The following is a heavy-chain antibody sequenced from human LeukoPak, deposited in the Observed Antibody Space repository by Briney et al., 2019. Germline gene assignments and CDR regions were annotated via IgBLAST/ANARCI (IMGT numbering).Heavy chain of an antibody. CDR2: INPSGGST. J-gene: IGHJ6*03. CDR3: ARDDVATTRYYYYYMDV. Sequence: ASVKVSCKASGYTFTSYYMHWVRQAPGQGLEWMGIINPSGGSTSYAQKFQGRVTMTRDTSTSTVYMELSSLRSEDTAVYYCARDDVATTRYYYYYMDVWGKGTTVTLSS. CDR1: GYTFTSYY. D-gene: IGHD5-12*01. V-gene: IGHV1-46*01.